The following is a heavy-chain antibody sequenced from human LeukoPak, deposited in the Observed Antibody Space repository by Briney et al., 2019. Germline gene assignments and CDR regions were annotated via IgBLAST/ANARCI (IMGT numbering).Heavy chain of an antibody. J-gene: IGHJ4*02. V-gene: IGHV4-61*01. D-gene: IGHD3-22*01. CDR3: ATKRMRVPGDS. Sequence: PSETLSLTCTVSGGSASSGSYYWSWIRQPPGKGLEWIGYIYYSGSTNYNPSLKSRVTISVDTSKNQFSLKLSSATAADTAVYYCATKRMRVPGDSWGQGTLVTVSS. CDR2: IYYSGST. CDR1: GGSASSGSYY.